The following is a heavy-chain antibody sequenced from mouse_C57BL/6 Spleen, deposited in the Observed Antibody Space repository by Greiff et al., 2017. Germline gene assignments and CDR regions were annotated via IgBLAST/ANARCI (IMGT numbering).Heavy chain of an antibody. CDR2: IYPGDGDT. D-gene: IGHD2-1*01. CDR1: GYAFSSYW. J-gene: IGHJ2*01. CDR3: ARFGLWGYGNPYYFDY. V-gene: IGHV1-80*01. Sequence: QVQLQQSGAELVKPGASVKISCKASGYAFSSYWMNWVKQRPGKGLEWIGQIYPGDGDTNYNGKFKGKATLTADKSSSTAYMQLSSLTSEDSAVYFCARFGLWGYGNPYYFDYWGQGTTLTVSS.